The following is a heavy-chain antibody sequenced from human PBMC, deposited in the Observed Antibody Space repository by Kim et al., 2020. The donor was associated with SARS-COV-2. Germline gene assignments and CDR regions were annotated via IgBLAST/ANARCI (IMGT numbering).Heavy chain of an antibody. Sequence: GGSLRLSCAASGFTFNKYAMSWVRQAPGKGLQWVSVIYSTGTSTYYADSVKGRFTISRDNSKNTLYLQMNSLRAEDTAVYYCAKDGREGSYAYFDSWGQGTLATVSS. D-gene: IGHD1-26*01. CDR3: AKDGREGSYAYFDS. J-gene: IGHJ4*02. CDR1: GFTFNKYA. CDR2: IYSTGTST. V-gene: IGHV3-23*03.